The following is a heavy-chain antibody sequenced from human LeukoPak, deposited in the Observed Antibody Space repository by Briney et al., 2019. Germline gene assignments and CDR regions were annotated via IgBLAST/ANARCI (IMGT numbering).Heavy chain of an antibody. CDR1: GFTFSSYG. CDR3: AKDKADYGDYARKRYYYYYMDV. Sequence: GRSLRLSCAASGFTFSSYGMHWVRQAPGKGLEWVAVISYDGSNKYYADSVKGRFTISRDNSKNTLYLQMNSLRAEDTAVYYCAKDKADYGDYARKRYYYYYMDVWGKGTTVTVSS. J-gene: IGHJ6*03. D-gene: IGHD4-17*01. V-gene: IGHV3-30*18. CDR2: ISYDGSNK.